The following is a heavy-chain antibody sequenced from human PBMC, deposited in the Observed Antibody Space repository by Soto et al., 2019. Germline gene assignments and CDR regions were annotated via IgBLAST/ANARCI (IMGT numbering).Heavy chain of an antibody. Sequence: QVQLVQSGAEVKKPGSSVKVSCKVSGGTFSTYPINWVRQAPGQGLEFMGGIIPKFGTTNYAQKFRGTVTITADESTGTAYMELNNLRFEDTAVYSCGRGPSNGTGGYIWFDPWGKEPWSPSPQ. CDR3: GRGPSNGTGGYIWFDP. CDR1: GGTFSTYP. J-gene: IGHJ5*01. CDR2: IIPKFGTT. D-gene: IGHD2-8*01. V-gene: IGHV1-69*01.